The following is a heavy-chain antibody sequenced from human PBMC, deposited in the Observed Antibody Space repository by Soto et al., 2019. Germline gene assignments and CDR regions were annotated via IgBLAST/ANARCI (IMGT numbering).Heavy chain of an antibody. V-gene: IGHV3-49*03. J-gene: IGHJ6*03. CDR1: GFTFGDYA. D-gene: IGHD4-17*01. CDR3: TRDNDYGDYGGYYYYYMDV. CDR2: IRSKAYGGTT. Sequence: GGSLRLSCTASGFTFGDYAMSWFRQAPGKGLEWVGFIRSKAYGGTTEYAASVKGRFTISRDDSKSIAYLQMNSLKTEDTAVYYCTRDNDYGDYGGYYYYYMDVWGKGTTVTAP.